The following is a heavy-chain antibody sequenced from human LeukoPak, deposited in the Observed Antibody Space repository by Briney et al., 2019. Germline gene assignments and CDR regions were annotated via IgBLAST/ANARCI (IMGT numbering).Heavy chain of an antibody. V-gene: IGHV4-39*01. CDR1: GGSISSSSYY. CDR3: ARREAAAGEDAFDI. J-gene: IGHJ3*02. D-gene: IGHD6-13*01. Sequence: SETLSLTCTVSGGSISSSSYYWGWIRQPPGKGLEWIGSIYYSGSTYYNPSLKSRVTISVDTSKNQLSPKLSSVTAADTAVYYCARREAAAGEDAFDIWGQGTMVTVSS. CDR2: IYYSGST.